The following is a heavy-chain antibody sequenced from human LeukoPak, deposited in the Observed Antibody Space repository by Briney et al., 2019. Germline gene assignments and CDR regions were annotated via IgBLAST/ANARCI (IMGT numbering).Heavy chain of an antibody. V-gene: IGHV3-23*01. Sequence: GGSLRLSCAASGFTFNTHAMSWVRQAPGKGLEWVSTISGGGDIIYYAGSVKGRLTISRDNSKNTLNLQMNSLRAEDTAIYYCAKYAITSRSWFDPWGQGTLVTVSS. CDR1: GFTFNTHA. D-gene: IGHD2-8*01. J-gene: IGHJ5*02. CDR2: ISGGGDII. CDR3: AKYAITSRSWFDP.